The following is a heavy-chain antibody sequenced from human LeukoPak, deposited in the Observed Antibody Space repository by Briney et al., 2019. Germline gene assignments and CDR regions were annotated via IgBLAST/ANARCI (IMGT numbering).Heavy chain of an antibody. Sequence: SETLSLTCTVSGGSISSYYWSWIRQPPGKGLEWIGEINHSGSTNYNPSLESRVTISVDMSKNQFSLKLSSVTAADTAVYYCARGRTHYDFWSGLTRYYFDYWGQGTLVTVSS. V-gene: IGHV4-34*01. CDR3: ARGRTHYDFWSGLTRYYFDY. CDR1: GGSISSYY. CDR2: INHSGST. J-gene: IGHJ4*02. D-gene: IGHD3-3*01.